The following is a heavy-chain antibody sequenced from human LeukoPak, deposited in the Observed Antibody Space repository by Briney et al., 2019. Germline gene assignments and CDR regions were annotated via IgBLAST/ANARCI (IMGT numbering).Heavy chain of an antibody. V-gene: IGHV1-46*01. Sequence: ASVKVSCKASGYTFTSYYMHWVRQAPGQGLEWMGIINPSGGSTSYAQKFQGRVTMTRDMSTSTVYMDLRSLRSDDTAVYYCARDLTHRRNYDNSGYQIVPAFWGQGTLVTVSS. CDR2: INPSGGST. D-gene: IGHD3-22*01. CDR3: ARDLTHRRNYDNSGYQIVPAF. CDR1: GYTFTSYY. J-gene: IGHJ4*02.